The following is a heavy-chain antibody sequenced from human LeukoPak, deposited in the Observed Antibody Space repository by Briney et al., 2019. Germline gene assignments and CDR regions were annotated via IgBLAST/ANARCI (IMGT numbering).Heavy chain of an antibody. CDR1: GFTFSSYG. CDR2: IWYDGSNK. CDR3: ARASGPLMRYYYYGMDV. J-gene: IGHJ6*02. V-gene: IGHV3-33*01. D-gene: IGHD6-19*01. Sequence: GSLRLSCAASGFTFSSYGMHWVRQAPGKGLEWVAVIWYDGSNKYYADSVKGRFTISRDNSKNTLYLQMNSLRAEDTAVYYCARASGPLMRYYYYGMDVRGQGTTVTVSS.